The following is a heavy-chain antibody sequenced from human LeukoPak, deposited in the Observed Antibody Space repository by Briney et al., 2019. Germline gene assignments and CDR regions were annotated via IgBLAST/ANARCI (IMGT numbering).Heavy chain of an antibody. CDR3: ARDIWMVRGVIGY. V-gene: IGHV3-48*03. CDR1: GFTFSSYE. D-gene: IGHD3-10*01. Sequence: GGSLRLSCAASGFTFSSYEMNWVRQAPGKGLEWVSYISSSGSTIYYADSVKGRFTISRDNAKNSLYLQMNSLRAEDTAVYYCARDIWMVRGVIGYWGQGTLVTVSS. J-gene: IGHJ4*02. CDR2: ISSSGSTI.